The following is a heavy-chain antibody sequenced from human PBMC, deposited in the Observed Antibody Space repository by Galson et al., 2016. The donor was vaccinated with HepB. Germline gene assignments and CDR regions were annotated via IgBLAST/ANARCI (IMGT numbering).Heavy chain of an antibody. D-gene: IGHD6-19*01. J-gene: IGHJ3*01. CDR3: AHFLLYTSGRWYHAFDL. CDR2: IYWDDDQ. CDR1: GFSLSTSGVG. Sequence: PALVKPTQTLTLTCTFSGFSLSTSGVGVGWIRQPPGKALEWLAPIYWDDDQRYSPSLKSRLTIIKDTSKNQVVLTMTNVDPVDTATYYCAHFLLYTSGRWYHAFDLWGPGTMVTVSS. V-gene: IGHV2-5*02.